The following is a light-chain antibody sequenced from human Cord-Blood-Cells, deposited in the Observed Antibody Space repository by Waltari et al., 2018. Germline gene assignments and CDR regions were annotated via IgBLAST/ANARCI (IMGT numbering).Light chain of an antibody. Sequence: IVCTKSTDSRSLSPGEKANLACRAGQSVSSYLAWYQQKPGQAPRLLIYDASNMATGIPARFSGSGSGTDFTLTISSLEPEDFAVYYCQQRSNWLTFGGGTKVEIK. CDR2: DAS. V-gene: IGKV3-11*01. CDR3: QQRSNWLT. J-gene: IGKJ4*01. CDR1: QSVSSY.